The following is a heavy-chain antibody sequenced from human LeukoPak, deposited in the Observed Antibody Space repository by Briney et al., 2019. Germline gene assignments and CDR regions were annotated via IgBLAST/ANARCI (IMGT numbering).Heavy chain of an antibody. J-gene: IGHJ4*02. CDR2: IYSGGST. CDR1: GFTVSTNY. D-gene: IGHD6-13*01. V-gene: IGHV3-66*01. CDR3: ARAPYSSSWYFDY. Sequence: GGSLRLSCAASGFTVSTNYMSWVRQAPGKGLEWVSVIYSGGSTYYADSVKGRFTISRDNSKNTLYLQMNSLRAEDTAVYYCARAPYSSSWYFDYWGQGTLVTVS.